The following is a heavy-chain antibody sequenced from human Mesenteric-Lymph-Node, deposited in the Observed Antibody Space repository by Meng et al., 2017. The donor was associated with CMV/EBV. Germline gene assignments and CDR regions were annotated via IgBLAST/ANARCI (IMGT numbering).Heavy chain of an antibody. J-gene: IGHJ4*02. CDR1: GGSVSSSSYY. CDR3: ATGRDYDYVWGTSRPWYFDF. CDR2: IYYNGNS. D-gene: IGHD3-16*02. V-gene: IGHV4-39*07. Sequence: SETLSLTCTVSGGSVSSSSYYWGWIRQPPGKGLEWIGSIYYNGNSDYSPSLKSRVTISVDTSKNQFSLKLMSVTAADTAIYYCATGRDYDYVWGTSRPWYFDFWGQGTPVTVSS.